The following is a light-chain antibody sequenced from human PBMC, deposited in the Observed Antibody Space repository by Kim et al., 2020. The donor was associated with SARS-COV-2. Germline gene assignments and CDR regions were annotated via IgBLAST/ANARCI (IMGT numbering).Light chain of an antibody. V-gene: IGKV1-5*03. CDR2: KAS. CDR1: QNITNW. J-gene: IGKJ2*01. CDR3: QQYDTYHT. Sequence: DIQMTQSPSILSASVGDSVTITCRASQNITNWLAWYQLRPGRAPKLLIYKASNLESEVPSRFSGSGSGTEFTLTIYSLQPDDFATYYCQQYDTYHTFGQGTRLEI.